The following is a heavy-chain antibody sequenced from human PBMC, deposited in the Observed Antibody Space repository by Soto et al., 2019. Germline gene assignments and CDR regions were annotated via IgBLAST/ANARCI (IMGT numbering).Heavy chain of an antibody. D-gene: IGHD3-22*01. J-gene: IGHJ3*02. V-gene: IGHV4-4*07. CDR1: GGSISSYY. CDR3: ARIFGDYYDSSGYYAFDI. Sequence: QVQLQESGPGLVKPSETLSLTCTVSGGSISSYYWSWIRQPAGKGLEWIGRIYTSGSTNYNPSLKSRVTMSVDTSKNQCSLKLSSVTAADTAVYYCARIFGDYYDSSGYYAFDIWGQGTMVTVSS. CDR2: IYTSGST.